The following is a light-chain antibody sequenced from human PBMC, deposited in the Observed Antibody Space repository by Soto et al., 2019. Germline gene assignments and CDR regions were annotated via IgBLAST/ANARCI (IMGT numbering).Light chain of an antibody. CDR2: GAS. CDR3: QQYDNWPWT. V-gene: IGKV3-15*01. Sequence: EIVMTQSPATLSVSPGERATLSCRASQSVSSNLAWYQQKPGQAPRLLIYGASTRATGIPARFSGSGSGTEFTLTISSLQSEDSADYYCQQYDNWPWTFGQGTKVEIK. J-gene: IGKJ1*01. CDR1: QSVSSN.